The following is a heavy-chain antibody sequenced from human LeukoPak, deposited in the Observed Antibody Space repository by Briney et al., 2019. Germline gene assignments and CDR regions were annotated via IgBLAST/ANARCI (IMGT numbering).Heavy chain of an antibody. CDR2: IYYSGST. Sequence: SETLSLTCTVSGGSISSHYWSWIRQPPGKGLEWIGYIYYSGSTNYNPSLKSRVTISVDTSKNQFSLKLSSVTAADTAVYYCARVAVVVPAAKTRYYYYMDVWGKGTTVTVSS. V-gene: IGHV4-59*11. D-gene: IGHD2-2*01. J-gene: IGHJ6*03. CDR3: ARVAVVVPAAKTRYYYYMDV. CDR1: GGSISSHY.